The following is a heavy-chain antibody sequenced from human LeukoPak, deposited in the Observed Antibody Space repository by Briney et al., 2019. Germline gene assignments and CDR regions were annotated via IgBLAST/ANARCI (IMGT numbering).Heavy chain of an antibody. V-gene: IGHV1-69*13. Sequence: SVKVSCKASGYTFTGYYLHWVRQAPGQGLEWMGGIIPIFGTANYAQKFQGRVTITADESTSTAYMELSSLRSEDTAVYYCARTTRDYYDFWSGYSNFDYWGQGTLVTVSS. J-gene: IGHJ4*02. CDR1: GYTFTGYY. D-gene: IGHD3-3*01. CDR2: IIPIFGTA. CDR3: ARTTRDYYDFWSGYSNFDY.